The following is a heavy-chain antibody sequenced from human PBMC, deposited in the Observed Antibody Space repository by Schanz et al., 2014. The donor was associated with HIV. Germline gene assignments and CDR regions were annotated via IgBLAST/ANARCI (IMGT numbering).Heavy chain of an antibody. V-gene: IGHV1-46*01. CDR3: ARDLGGDFWSTQGGFDP. CDR2: INPRGGRA. CDR1: GYTFTGYY. J-gene: IGHJ5*02. D-gene: IGHD3-3*01. Sequence: QVHLVQSGAEVKKPGASVKVSCKASGYTFTGYYVHWVRQAPGQGLEWMGIINPRGGRASYAEKFQGRRTMTRDTSTSTVYMELNSLRSDDTAVYYCARDLGGDFWSTQGGFDPWGQGTLVTVSS.